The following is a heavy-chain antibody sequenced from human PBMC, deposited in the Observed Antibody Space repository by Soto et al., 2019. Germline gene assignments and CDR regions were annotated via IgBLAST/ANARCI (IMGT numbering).Heavy chain of an antibody. D-gene: IGHD6-19*01. CDR2: INPNAGST. CDR3: ARRPSGWYFDY. V-gene: IGHV1-46*01. Sequence: QVQLVQSGAEVKKPGASVKISCKASGYTFTSYYMHWVRQAPGQGLEWMGIINPNAGSTTYAQRFQGRVTMTRDTSMSTVYMELSSLTSEDTAVYYCARRPSGWYFDYWGQGTLVTVSS. J-gene: IGHJ4*02. CDR1: GYTFTSYY.